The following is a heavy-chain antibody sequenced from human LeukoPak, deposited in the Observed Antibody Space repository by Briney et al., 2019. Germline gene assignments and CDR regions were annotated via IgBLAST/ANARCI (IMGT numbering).Heavy chain of an antibody. CDR3: APGTGGY. D-gene: IGHD1-1*01. V-gene: IGHV3-30*04. CDR2: ISYDGSNK. Sequence: GGSLRLSCAASGFTFSSYAMHWVRQAPGKGLEWVAVISYDGSNKYYADSVKGRFTISRDNSKNTLYLQMNSPRAEDTAVYYCAPGTGGYWGQGTLVTVSS. J-gene: IGHJ4*02. CDR1: GFTFSSYA.